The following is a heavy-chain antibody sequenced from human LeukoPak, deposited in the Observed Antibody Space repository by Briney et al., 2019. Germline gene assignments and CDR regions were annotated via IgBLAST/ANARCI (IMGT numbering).Heavy chain of an antibody. V-gene: IGHV4-34*01. CDR1: GGSFSGYY. CDR2: INHSGST. CDR3: ARGPSPYYYYYGLDV. J-gene: IGHJ6*02. Sequence: SETLSLTCAVYGGSFSGYYWNWIRQPPGKGLEWIGEINHSGSTNYNPSLKSRVTISVDTSKNQFSLKLSSVTAADTAVYYCARGPSPYYYYYGLDVWGQGTTVTVSS.